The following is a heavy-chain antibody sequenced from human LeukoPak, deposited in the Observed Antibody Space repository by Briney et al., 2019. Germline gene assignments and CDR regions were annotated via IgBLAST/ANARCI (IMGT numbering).Heavy chain of an antibody. CDR1: GFTFSDYY. D-gene: IGHD1/OR15-1a*01. J-gene: IGHJ4*02. V-gene: IGHV3-11*01. Sequence: GGSLRLSCAASGFTFSDYYMSWIRQAPGKGLEWVSYISSSGRTIIYADSLQGRFTISRDNAKNSLYLQMNSLRAEDTAVYYCAKGPRAVEHSTHRFDYWGQGTLVTVSS. CDR3: AKGPRAVEHSTHRFDY. CDR2: ISSSGRTI.